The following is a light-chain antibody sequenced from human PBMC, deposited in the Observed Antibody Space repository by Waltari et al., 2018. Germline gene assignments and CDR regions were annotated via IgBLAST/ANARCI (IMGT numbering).Light chain of an antibody. Sequence: DIVLTQSPGTLYLSPGERTTLFCRASQSVGRTLAWYQQKPGQAPRLLIYGTSSRATDIPDRFSGSGSGTDFSLTINRLEPEDFAVYYCQHYVRLPATFDQGP. CDR3: QHYVRLPAT. J-gene: IGKJ1*01. CDR1: QSVGRT. CDR2: GTS. V-gene: IGKV3-20*01.